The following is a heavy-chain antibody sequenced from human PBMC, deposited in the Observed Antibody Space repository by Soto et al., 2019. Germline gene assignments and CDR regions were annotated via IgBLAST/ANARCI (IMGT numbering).Heavy chain of an antibody. D-gene: IGHD5-12*01. V-gene: IGHV5-51*01. CDR1: GYSFTTHW. CDR2: IYPGDSDT. Sequence: EVQLVQSGAEVKKPGESLKIPCKGSGYSFTTHWIGWVRQMPGKGLEWMGIIYPGDSDTRYSPSFQVQVTISADKSISAAYLRWSSRKASDTAMYFCASGGDGGGYDWRVFGYWGQGTLVTVSS. CDR3: ASGGDGGGYDWRVFGY. J-gene: IGHJ4*02.